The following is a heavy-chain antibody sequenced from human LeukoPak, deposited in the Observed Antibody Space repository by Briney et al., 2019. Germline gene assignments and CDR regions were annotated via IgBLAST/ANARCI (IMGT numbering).Heavy chain of an antibody. J-gene: IGHJ4*02. CDR3: ARDRSAADYYDFWSGYYIRGAFDY. CDR2: ISYDESNK. CDR1: GFTFSSYA. Sequence: GGSLRLSCAASGFTFSSYAMHWVRQAPGKGLEWVAVISYDESNKYYADSVKGRFTISRDNSKNTLYLQMNSLRAEDTAVYYCARDRSAADYYDFWSGYYIRGAFDYWGQGTLVTVSS. V-gene: IGHV3-30-3*01. D-gene: IGHD3-3*01.